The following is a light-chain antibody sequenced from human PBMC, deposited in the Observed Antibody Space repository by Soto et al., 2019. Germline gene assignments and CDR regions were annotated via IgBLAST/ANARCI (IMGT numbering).Light chain of an antibody. J-gene: IGKJ2*01. Sequence: EIVLTQSPATLSLSPGERAALSCGASQSVNNTFFAWYQQIPGQAPRLLIYGASSRASGIPARFSGSVSGTDFTLTISRLEPEDFAVYYCQQYGDSPYTFGQGTKLQIK. CDR3: QQYGDSPYT. V-gene: IGKV3-20*01. CDR1: QSVNNTF. CDR2: GAS.